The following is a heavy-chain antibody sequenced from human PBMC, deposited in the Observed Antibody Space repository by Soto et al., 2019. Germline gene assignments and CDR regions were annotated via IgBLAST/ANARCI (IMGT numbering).Heavy chain of an antibody. CDR2: IHYSGRA. V-gene: IGHV4-59*01. CDR1: GGSINNYC. CDR3: ARDRNGRLSAFDI. Sequence: SETLPLTCTVSGGSINNYCWNWIRQPPGKGLEWIGYIHYSGRANYNPSLKSRVTISVDTSKNQFSLKLSSVTAADTAVYYCARDRNGRLSAFDIWGQGTMVTVSS. D-gene: IGHD2-8*01. J-gene: IGHJ3*02.